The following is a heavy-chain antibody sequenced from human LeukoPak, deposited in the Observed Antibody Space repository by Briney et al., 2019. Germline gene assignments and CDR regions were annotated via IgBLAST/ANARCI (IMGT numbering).Heavy chain of an antibody. D-gene: IGHD6-13*01. J-gene: IGHJ6*02. CDR3: AREIIAAAGNVFSDYYYYYGMDV. CDR1: GYTFTSYY. CDR2: INPSGGST. Sequence: GASVKVSCKASGYTFTSYYMHWARQAPGQGLEWMGIINPSGGSTSYAQKFQGRVTMTRDTSTSTVYMELSSLRSEDTAVYYCAREIIAAAGNVFSDYYYYYGMDVWGQGTTVTVSS. V-gene: IGHV1-46*01.